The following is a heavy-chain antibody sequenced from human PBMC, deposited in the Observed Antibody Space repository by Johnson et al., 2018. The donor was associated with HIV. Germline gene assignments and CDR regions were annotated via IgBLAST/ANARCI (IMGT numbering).Heavy chain of an antibody. D-gene: IGHD5-18*01. J-gene: IGHJ3*02. CDR3: TRLPSGYSRDAFDI. Sequence: QVQLVESGGGVVQPGGSLRLSCVASGFTFSNYGMHWVRQAPGKGLEWVAFIRYNGSNKYYADSVKGQFTISRDNSKNTLYLQMNSLRAEDTAVYYCTRLPSGYSRDAFDIWGQGTMVTVSS. CDR1: GFTFSNYG. V-gene: IGHV3-30*02. CDR2: IRYNGSNK.